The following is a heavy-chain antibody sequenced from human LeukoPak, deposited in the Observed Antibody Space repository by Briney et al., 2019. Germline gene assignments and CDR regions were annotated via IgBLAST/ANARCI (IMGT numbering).Heavy chain of an antibody. CDR3: ARGTTVTTLPYYYYFMDV. Sequence: ASVTVSCKASGYTFTAYYMHWVRQAPGQGLEWMGWINPNSGGTNYAQTFQGRVTMTRDTSISTAYMELSRLRSDDTAVYYCARGTTVTTLPYYYYFMDVWGKGTTVTVSS. D-gene: IGHD4-11*01. CDR2: INPNSGGT. V-gene: IGHV1-2*02. CDR1: GYTFTAYY. J-gene: IGHJ6*03.